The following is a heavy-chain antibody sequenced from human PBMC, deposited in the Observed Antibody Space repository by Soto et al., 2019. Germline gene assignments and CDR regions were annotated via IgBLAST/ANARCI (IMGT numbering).Heavy chain of an antibody. J-gene: IGHJ4*02. V-gene: IGHV3-23*01. CDR1: GFTFSGYA. Sequence: GGSLRLSCAASGFTFSGYAMSWVRQAPGKGLEWVSVVSASGGSTYYADSVKGRFTISRDNSKNTLYLQMNSLRAEDTAIYYCAKDLDSSGWYTLLFDFWGQGTLVTVSS. CDR3: AKDLDSSGWYTLLFDF. CDR2: VSASGGST. D-gene: IGHD6-19*01.